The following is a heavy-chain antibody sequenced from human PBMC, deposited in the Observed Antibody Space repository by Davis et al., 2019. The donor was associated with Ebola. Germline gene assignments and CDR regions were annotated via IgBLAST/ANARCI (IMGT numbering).Heavy chain of an antibody. V-gene: IGHV3-30*03. CDR2: ISYDGSNK. CDR1: GLTFSSYV. J-gene: IGHJ4*02. Sequence: GGSLRLSCAASGLTFSSYVMHWVRQAPGKGLEWVAVISYDGSNKYYADSVKGRFTISRDNSKNTLFLQMNSLRVEDTAVYYCARGIMKYYFEYWGQGSLVTVSP. CDR3: ARGIMKYYFEY. D-gene: IGHD3-16*01.